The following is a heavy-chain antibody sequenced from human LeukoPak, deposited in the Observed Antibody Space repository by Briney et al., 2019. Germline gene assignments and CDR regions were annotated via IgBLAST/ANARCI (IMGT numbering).Heavy chain of an antibody. CDR2: ISLAGQT. CDR1: GGSISGTNW. CDR3: SRESGPFCPFGY. J-gene: IGHJ4*02. Sequence: SGTLSLTCGVSGGSISGTNWRSWVRQPPGQGLEWIGEISLAGQTNYNPSLNGRVTMSLDKSSNQLSLHLTSVTAADTATYFCSRESGPFCPFGYWGPGTLVTVSS. V-gene: IGHV4-4*02. D-gene: IGHD1-26*01.